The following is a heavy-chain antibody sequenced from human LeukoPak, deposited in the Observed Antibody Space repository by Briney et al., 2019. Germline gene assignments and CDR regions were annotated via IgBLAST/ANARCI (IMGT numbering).Heavy chain of an antibody. CDR1: GFTFSSYG. D-gene: IGHD6-19*01. Sequence: GGSLRLSCAASGFTFSSYGMHWVRQAPGKGLEWVAVISYDGSNKYYADSVKGRVTISRDNSKNTLYLQMNSLRAEDTAVYYCAKEDSSGSYDYWGQGTLVTVSS. CDR2: ISYDGSNK. J-gene: IGHJ4*02. CDR3: AKEDSSGSYDY. V-gene: IGHV3-30*18.